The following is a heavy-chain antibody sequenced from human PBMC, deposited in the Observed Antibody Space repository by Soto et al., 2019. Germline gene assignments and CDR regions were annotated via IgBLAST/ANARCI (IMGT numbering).Heavy chain of an antibody. D-gene: IGHD6-13*01. CDR2: IYYSGST. J-gene: IGHJ4*02. CDR1: GGSIRSGDYY. CDR3: ARSNSRSFDD. V-gene: IGHV4-30-4*01. Sequence: SETLSLTCTFSGGSIRSGDYYWSWIRQPPGKGLEWIGYIYYSGSTYYNPSLKSRDTISVDTSKNQFSLKLSSVTAADTAGDYCARSNSRSFDDWDQGTSVTVST.